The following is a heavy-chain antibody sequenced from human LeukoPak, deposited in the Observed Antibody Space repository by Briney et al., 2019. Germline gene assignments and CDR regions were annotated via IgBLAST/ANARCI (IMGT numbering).Heavy chain of an antibody. CDR2: IYHSGST. CDR1: GYSISSGYY. V-gene: IGHV4-38-2*02. D-gene: IGHD5-12*01. J-gene: IGHJ4*02. CDR3: ARWGGYDFLDC. Sequence: SETLSLTCTVSGYSISSGYYWGWIRQPPGKGLEWIGSIYHSGSTYYNPSLKSRVTISVDTSKNQFSLKLSSVTAADTAVYYCARWGGYDFLDCWGQGTLVTVSS.